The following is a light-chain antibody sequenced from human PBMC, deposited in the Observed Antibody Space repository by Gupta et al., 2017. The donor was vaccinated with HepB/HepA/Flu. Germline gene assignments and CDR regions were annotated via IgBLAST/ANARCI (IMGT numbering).Light chain of an antibody. CDR1: QSVSSY. Sequence: EIVLTQSPATLSLSPGERATLSCRASQSVSSYLAWYKQKPGQAPRLLIYDASNRATGIIARFSGSGYGTDFTLTISSREPEDFAVYYCQQRSNGPPLYTFGQGTKMEIK. J-gene: IGKJ2*01. CDR2: DAS. V-gene: IGKV3-11*01. CDR3: QQRSNGPPLYT.